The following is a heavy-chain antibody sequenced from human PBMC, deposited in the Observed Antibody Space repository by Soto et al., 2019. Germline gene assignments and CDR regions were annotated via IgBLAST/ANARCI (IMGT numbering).Heavy chain of an antibody. CDR2: ISAYNGNT. Sequence: ASVKVSCKASGYTFTSYGISWARQAPGQGLEWMGWISAYNGNTNYAQKLQGRVTMTTDTSTSTAYMELRSLRSDDTAVYYCAIATIAAAGTHYYYYYGMDVWGQGTTVTVSS. V-gene: IGHV1-18*04. CDR1: GYTFTSYG. CDR3: AIATIAAAGTHYYYYYGMDV. D-gene: IGHD6-13*01. J-gene: IGHJ6*02.